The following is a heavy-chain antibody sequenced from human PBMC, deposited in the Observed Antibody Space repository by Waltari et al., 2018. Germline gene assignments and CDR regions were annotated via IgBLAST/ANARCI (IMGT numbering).Heavy chain of an antibody. D-gene: IGHD3-16*01. Sequence: QVQLVQSGAEVKKPGASVKVSCKASGYTFTSYGISWVRQAPGQGLEWMGWISAYNGNTNYAQKLQGRVTVTRDTSITTAYMELTRLTSDDTAMYYCARSTGTSYDSYYKGLDVWGQGTTLTVSS. J-gene: IGHJ6*02. CDR1: GYTFTSYG. CDR3: ARSTGTSYDSYYKGLDV. V-gene: IGHV1-18*01. CDR2: ISAYNGNT.